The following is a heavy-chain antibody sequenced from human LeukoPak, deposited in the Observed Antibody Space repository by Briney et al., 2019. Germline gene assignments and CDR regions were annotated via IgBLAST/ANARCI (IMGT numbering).Heavy chain of an antibody. CDR2: VYYSGST. V-gene: IGHV4-30-4*08. D-gene: IGHD6-13*01. CDR3: ACLIAAADTDDY. Sequence: SQTLSLTCTVSGGSISSGDYYWSWIRQPPGKGLEWIGYVYYSGSTYYNPSLKSRVTISVDTSKNQFSLKLSSVTAADTAVYYCACLIAAADTDDYWGQGTLVTVSS. J-gene: IGHJ4*02. CDR1: GGSISSGDYY.